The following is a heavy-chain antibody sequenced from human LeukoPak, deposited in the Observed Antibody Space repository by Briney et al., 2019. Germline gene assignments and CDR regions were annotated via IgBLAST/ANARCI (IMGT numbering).Heavy chain of an antibody. Sequence: GGSLRLSCAASTFSFSEYPMGWVSQAPGKGLEWVSGISAGGDGTYYADPVKGRFTISRDNSKNTLYLQMNSLRAEDTAVYYCAKPLGGSGSYGGYYFDYWGQGTLVTVSS. J-gene: IGHJ4*02. V-gene: IGHV3-23*01. CDR1: TFSFSEYP. CDR2: ISAGGDGT. D-gene: IGHD3-10*01. CDR3: AKPLGGSGSYGGYYFDY.